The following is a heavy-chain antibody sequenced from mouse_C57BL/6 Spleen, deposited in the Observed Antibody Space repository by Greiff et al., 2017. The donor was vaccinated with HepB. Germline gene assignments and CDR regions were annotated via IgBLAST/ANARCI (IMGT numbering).Heavy chain of an antibody. J-gene: IGHJ2*01. V-gene: IGHV1-22*01. CDR3: AGDYYGSTHYFDY. D-gene: IGHD1-1*01. CDR1: GYTFTDYN. Sequence: VQLQQSGPELVKPGASVKMSCKASGYTFTDYNMHWVKQSHGKSLEWIGYINPNNGGTSYNQKFKGKATLTVNKSSSTAYMELRSLKSEDSAVYYCAGDYYGSTHYFDYWGQGTTLTVSS. CDR2: INPNNGGT.